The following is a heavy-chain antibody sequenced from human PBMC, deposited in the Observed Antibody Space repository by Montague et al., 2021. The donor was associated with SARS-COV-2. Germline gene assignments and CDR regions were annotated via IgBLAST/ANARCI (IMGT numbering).Heavy chain of an antibody. J-gene: IGHJ2*01. CDR3: AKNGGSGSLVYWYFDL. D-gene: IGHD3-16*01. Sequence: SLRLSCSASKFIFSSYTMTWVRQAPGKGLEWVSSIFGSGAGTYYXDSVQGRFTISRDNSKNTLYLQMNSLRAEDTAVYFCAKNGGSGSLVYWYFDLWGRGTQVTVSS. V-gene: IGHV3-23*01. CDR1: KFIFSSYT. CDR2: IFGSGAGT.